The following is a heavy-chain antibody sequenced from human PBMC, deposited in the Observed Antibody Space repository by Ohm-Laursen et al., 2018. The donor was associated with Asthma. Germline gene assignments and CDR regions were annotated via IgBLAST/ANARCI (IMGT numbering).Heavy chain of an antibody. CDR1: VGCARSRGYV. V-gene: IGHV4-61*08. CDR3: AREVSIRMYSDAFDI. D-gene: IGHD6-13*01. CDR2: IYYSGST. J-gene: IGHJ3*02. Sequence: GTLSLTCHVPVGCARSRGYVWSSIRQAPGKGLEWIGYIYYSGSTNYNPSLESRVTISVDTSKNQFSLKLSSVTAADTAVYFCAREVSIRMYSDAFDIWGQGTMVPVSS.